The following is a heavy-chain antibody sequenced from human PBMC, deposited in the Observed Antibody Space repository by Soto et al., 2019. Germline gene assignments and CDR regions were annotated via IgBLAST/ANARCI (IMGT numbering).Heavy chain of an antibody. CDR2: LIPIFGTA. CDR1: GGTYNTYA. J-gene: IGHJ6*02. V-gene: IGHV1-69*01. Sequence: QVQLVQQAAALTKPGSSVKVSCKSSGGTYNTYAIRSELQATGQGLEWMGGLIPIFGTANYAQKFQGRVAINGAESTSTASMELRRLRSEDTAVYYCARGEGVYAVTPKNGMHVWGPGITVTCSS. CDR3: ARGEGVYAVTPKNGMHV. D-gene: IGHD3-16*01.